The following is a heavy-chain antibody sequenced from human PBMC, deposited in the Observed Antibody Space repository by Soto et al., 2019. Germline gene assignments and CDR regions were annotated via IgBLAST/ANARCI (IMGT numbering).Heavy chain of an antibody. D-gene: IGHD3-22*01. CDR3: ARGITYYYDSSGYYGFDY. Sequence: PGGSLRLSCAASGFTFSSYSMNWVRQAPGKGLEWVSSISSSSSYIYYADSVKGRFTISRDNAKNSLYLQMNSLRAEDTAVYYCARGITYYYDSSGYYGFDYWGQGTLVTVSS. V-gene: IGHV3-21*01. CDR1: GFTFSSYS. J-gene: IGHJ4*02. CDR2: ISSSSSYI.